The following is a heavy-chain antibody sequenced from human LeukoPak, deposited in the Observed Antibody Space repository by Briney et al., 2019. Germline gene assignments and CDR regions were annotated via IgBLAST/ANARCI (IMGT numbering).Heavy chain of an antibody. V-gene: IGHV3-23*01. CDR3: PTQNFDWLLDRFDY. Sequence: GVSLRLSCAASGFTFSSYAMSWVRQAPGKGLEWVSAISGSGGSTYYADCVKGRFTISRDNSKNTLYLQMNSLRAEDTAVYYCPTQNFDWLLDRFDYGGQGTLVTVSS. CDR2: ISGSGGST. J-gene: IGHJ4*02. D-gene: IGHD3-9*01. CDR1: GFTFSSYA.